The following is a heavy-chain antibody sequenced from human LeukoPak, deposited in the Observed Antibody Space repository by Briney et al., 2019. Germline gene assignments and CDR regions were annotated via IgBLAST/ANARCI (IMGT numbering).Heavy chain of an antibody. CDR1: GASISSNY. D-gene: IGHD2-2*01. J-gene: IGHJ6*03. CDR3: ALAHCSRTNCFYYYMDV. Sequence: SETLSLTCSVSGASISSNYWTWIRQPPGKGLEWIGNIYYSGTTNYNPSLKSRVTISVDQSKKQFSLNLISVTAADTAVYFCALAHCSRTNCFYYYMDVWGKGTTVTVSS. V-gene: IGHV4-59*01. CDR2: IYYSGTT.